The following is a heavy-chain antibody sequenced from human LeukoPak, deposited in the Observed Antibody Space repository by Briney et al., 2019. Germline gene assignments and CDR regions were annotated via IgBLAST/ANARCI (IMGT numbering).Heavy chain of an antibody. D-gene: IGHD3-10*01. CDR2: ISAYNGNT. V-gene: IGHV1-18*01. CDR3: ARGGGWFGQNYYYYYYMDV. J-gene: IGHJ6*03. CDR1: GYTFTSYG. Sequence: EASVKVSCKASGYTFTSYGISWVRQAPGQGLEWMGWISAYNGNTNYAQKLQGRVTMTTDTSTSTAYMELRSLRSDDTAVYYCARGGGWFGQNYYYYYYMDVWGKGTTVTVSS.